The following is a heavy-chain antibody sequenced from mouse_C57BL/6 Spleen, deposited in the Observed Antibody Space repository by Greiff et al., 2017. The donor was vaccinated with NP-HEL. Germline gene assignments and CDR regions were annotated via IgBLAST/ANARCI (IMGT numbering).Heavy chain of an antibody. CDR3: ARGTAQDYFDY. CDR2: IYPGSGNT. D-gene: IGHD3-2*02. CDR1: GYTFTDYY. Sequence: QVQLQQSGAELVRPGASVKLSCKASGYTFTDYYINWVKQRPGQGLEWIARIYPGSGNTYYNEKVKGKATLTAEKSSSTAYMQLSSLTSEDSAVYCCARGTAQDYFDYWGQGTTLTVSS. V-gene: IGHV1-76*01. J-gene: IGHJ2*01.